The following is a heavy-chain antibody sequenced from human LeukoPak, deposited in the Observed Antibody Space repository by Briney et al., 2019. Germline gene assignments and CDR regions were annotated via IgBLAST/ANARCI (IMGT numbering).Heavy chain of an antibody. CDR3: AKALVGASVFDY. D-gene: IGHD1-26*01. Sequence: QPGGSLRLSCAASGFTFSSYAMSWVRQAPGKGLEWVSSISSTGGSTYYADSVKGRFTIFRDNSKNTLYLQMNSLRAEDTAVYYCAKALVGASVFDYWGQGTLVTVSS. CDR1: GFTFSSYA. J-gene: IGHJ4*02. V-gene: IGHV3-23*01. CDR2: ISSTGGST.